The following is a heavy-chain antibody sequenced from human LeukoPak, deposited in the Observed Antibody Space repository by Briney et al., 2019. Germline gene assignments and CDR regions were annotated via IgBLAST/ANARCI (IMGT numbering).Heavy chain of an antibody. CDR1: GYTFTSYY. CDR3: ARQQGIQYLNFDY. D-gene: IGHD5-24*01. CDR2: ITAYGAST. V-gene: IGHV1-46*01. J-gene: IGHJ4*02. Sequence: GASVKVSCKASGYTFTSYYMHWVRQAPGQGLQWMGIITAYGASTSYAQRFQGRVTMTRDTSTSTVYMELSSLGSEDTAVYYCARQQGIQYLNFDYWGQGALVTVSS.